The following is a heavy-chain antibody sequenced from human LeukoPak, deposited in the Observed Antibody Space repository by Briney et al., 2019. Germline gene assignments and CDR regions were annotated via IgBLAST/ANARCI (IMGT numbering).Heavy chain of an antibody. Sequence: SETLSLTCSVSGGSISSGSYYWTWIRQPAGKGLEWIGHLYTSGTTSYNPSLQSRVTISADTSKHQFSLRLTSVTAADTAVYYCARAGGSVGWYGTIDSWGQGTLVTVSS. D-gene: IGHD6-19*01. V-gene: IGHV4-61*09. CDR1: GGSISSGSYY. CDR2: LYTSGTT. CDR3: ARAGGSVGWYGTIDS. J-gene: IGHJ4*02.